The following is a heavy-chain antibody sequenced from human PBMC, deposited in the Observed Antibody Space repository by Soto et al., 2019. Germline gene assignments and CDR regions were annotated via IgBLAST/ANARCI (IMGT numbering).Heavy chain of an antibody. J-gene: IGHJ4*02. CDR2: ISGSGGST. V-gene: IGHV3-23*01. CDR1: GFTFTSYA. CDR3: ARDGDGSYYDFWSGYPAY. Sequence: GGSLRLSCAASGFTFTSYAMTWVRQAPGKGLEWLSSISGSGGSTYYADSVKGRFTISRDNAKNSLYLQMNSLRAEDTAVYYCARDGDGSYYDFWSGYPAYWGQGTLVTVSS. D-gene: IGHD3-3*01.